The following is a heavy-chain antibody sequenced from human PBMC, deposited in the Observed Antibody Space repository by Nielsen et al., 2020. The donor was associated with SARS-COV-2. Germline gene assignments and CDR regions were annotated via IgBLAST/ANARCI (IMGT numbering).Heavy chain of an antibody. Sequence: SGPTLVKPPQTLTLTCTFSGFSLTTSGVSVSWIRQPPGKALEWLTRIDWDDDKYYITSLKTRLTISKDTSKNQVVLTMTNMDPVDTATYYCARATYQLLDYWGQGTLVTVSS. CDR2: IDWDDDK. V-gene: IGHV2-70*11. J-gene: IGHJ4*02. CDR3: ARATYQLLDY. CDR1: GFSLTTSGVS. D-gene: IGHD2-2*01.